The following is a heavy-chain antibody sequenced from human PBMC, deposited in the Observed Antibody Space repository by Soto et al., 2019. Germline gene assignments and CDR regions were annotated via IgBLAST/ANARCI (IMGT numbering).Heavy chain of an antibody. J-gene: IGHJ6*03. CDR1: GFSITSSA. V-gene: IGHV1-58*02. CDR2: IVVGSGNT. CDR3: AAESGGLEWSLGYMDV. D-gene: IGHD3-3*01. Sequence: SVKVSCKASGFSITSSAMQCVRQAHGQRLEWIGWIVVGSGNTNYAQKFQERVTITRDMSTSTAHMELSSLRSEDTAVYYCAAESGGLEWSLGYMDVWGKGTTVTVSS.